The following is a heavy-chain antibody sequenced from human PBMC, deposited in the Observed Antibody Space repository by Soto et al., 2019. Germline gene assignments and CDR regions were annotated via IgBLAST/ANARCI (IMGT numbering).Heavy chain of an antibody. CDR1: GFAVSSYS. V-gene: IGHV3-30-3*01. J-gene: IGHJ4*02. CDR2: MSFDGNSK. CDR3: TRGRSMIANDDFEY. D-gene: IGHD2-21*01. Sequence: GGSLRLSCAASGFAVSSYSMHWARQAPGKGLEWVAAMSFDGNSKYFADSVKGRFKISRDTSKNTWSLEMESLGVEDSALYHCTRGRSMIANDDFEYWGQGTQVTVSS.